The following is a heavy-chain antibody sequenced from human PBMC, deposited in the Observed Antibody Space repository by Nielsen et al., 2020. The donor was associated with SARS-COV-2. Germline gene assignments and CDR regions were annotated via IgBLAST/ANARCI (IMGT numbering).Heavy chain of an antibody. D-gene: IGHD2-2*02. Sequence: RQAPGKGPEWIGCIHYRGTTSYNPSLRSRLTISVDTPKNQLSLRLTSVTAADTAIYYCARNFPASSATWAIPHYWGQGTLVTVSS. CDR3: ARNFPASSATWAIPHY. CDR2: IHYRGTT. V-gene: IGHV4-31*02. J-gene: IGHJ4*02.